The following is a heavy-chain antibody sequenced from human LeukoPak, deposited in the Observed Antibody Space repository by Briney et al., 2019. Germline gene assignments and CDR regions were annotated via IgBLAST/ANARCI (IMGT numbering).Heavy chain of an antibody. CDR2: IYHSGTT. Sequence: SETLSLTCAVSGASVSSHYWTWIRQSPGRGLEWIGHIYHSGTTKYNPSLKSRVTISVDTPKSQFSLKVKSVSAADTAVYYCARQRFLEWYFDYWGQGTLVTVSS. CDR1: GASVSSHY. D-gene: IGHD3-3*01. CDR3: ARQRFLEWYFDY. V-gene: IGHV4-59*02. J-gene: IGHJ4*02.